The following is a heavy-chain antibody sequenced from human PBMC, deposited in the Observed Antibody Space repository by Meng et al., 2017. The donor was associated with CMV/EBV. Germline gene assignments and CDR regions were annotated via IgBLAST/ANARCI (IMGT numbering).Heavy chain of an antibody. Sequence: VSVKVSCKASGYTLTGYYMHWVRQAPGQGLEWMGWINPNSGGTNYAQKFQGRVTLTRDTSISTAYMELSRLRSDDTAVYYCARTRRYCSSTSCPGAYGMDVWGQGTTVTVSS. CDR3: ARTRRYCSSTSCPGAYGMDV. CDR1: GYTLTGYY. CDR2: INPNSGGT. J-gene: IGHJ6*02. D-gene: IGHD2-2*01. V-gene: IGHV1-2*02.